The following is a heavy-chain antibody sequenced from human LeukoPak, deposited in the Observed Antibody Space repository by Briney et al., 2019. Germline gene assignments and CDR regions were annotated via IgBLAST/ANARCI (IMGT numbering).Heavy chain of an antibody. J-gene: IGHJ4*02. V-gene: IGHV5-51*01. Sequence: GASLKISCKGSGNSSTSYWIGWVRPTPGKGLGWVGINYTGDTATNYSPFFQGQATISADKSISTVYLQWSSLKASDTAMYYCARHISAYDFWSGYHTPPDYWGQGTLVTVSS. CDR3: ARHISAYDFWSGYHTPPDY. CDR1: GNSSTSYW. CDR2: NYTGDTAT. D-gene: IGHD3-3*01.